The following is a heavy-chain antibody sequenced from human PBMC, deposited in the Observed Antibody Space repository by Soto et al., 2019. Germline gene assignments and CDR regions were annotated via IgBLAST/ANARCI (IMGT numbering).Heavy chain of an antibody. CDR1: GYTFTSYG. Sequence: SVKVSCKASGYTFTSYGISWVRQAPGRGLEWMGGIIPNIGKANYAQKFQGRVTITADESTSTAYMELSSLRSEDTAVYYCASTEKFYGSAHYYYGMDVWGQGTTVTVSS. J-gene: IGHJ6*02. CDR3: ASTEKFYGSAHYYYGMDV. V-gene: IGHV1-69*13. D-gene: IGHD2-8*02. CDR2: IIPNIGKA.